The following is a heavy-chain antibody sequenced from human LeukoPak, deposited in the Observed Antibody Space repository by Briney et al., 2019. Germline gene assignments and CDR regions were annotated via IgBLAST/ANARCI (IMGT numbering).Heavy chain of an antibody. Sequence: SETLSLTCTVSGVSISSYYWSWIRQPPGKGLEWIAYIYYSGSTNYNPSLKSRVTISVDTSKNQFSLKLYSVTAADTAVYYCARHLVYGSGTQPYFDYWGQGTLVTVSS. V-gene: IGHV4-59*08. D-gene: IGHD3-10*01. CDR3: ARHLVYGSGTQPYFDY. CDR1: GVSISSYY. J-gene: IGHJ4*02. CDR2: IYYSGST.